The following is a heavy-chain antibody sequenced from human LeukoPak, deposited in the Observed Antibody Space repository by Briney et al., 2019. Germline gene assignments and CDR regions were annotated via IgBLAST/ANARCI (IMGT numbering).Heavy chain of an antibody. Sequence: ASVKVSCKASGYTFTGYYMHWVRQAPGQGLEWMGWINPNSGGTNYAQKFQGRVTMTRDTPISTAYMELSRLRSDDTAVYYCARELSTYYYDSSGYYLDYWGQGTLVTVSS. D-gene: IGHD3-22*01. CDR1: GYTFTGYY. CDR2: INPNSGGT. J-gene: IGHJ4*02. CDR3: ARELSTYYYDSSGYYLDY. V-gene: IGHV1-2*02.